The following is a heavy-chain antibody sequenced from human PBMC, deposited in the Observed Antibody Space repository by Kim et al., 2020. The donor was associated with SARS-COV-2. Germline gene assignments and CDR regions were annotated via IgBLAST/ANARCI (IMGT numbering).Heavy chain of an antibody. J-gene: IGHJ5*02. D-gene: IGHD6-19*01. CDR1: GVSFSGYY. V-gene: IGHV4-34*01. CDR3: ARGSTLYSSGGYRGNWFDP. CDR2: INHSGST. Sequence: SETLSLTCAVYGVSFSGYYWSWIRQPPGKGLEWIGEINHSGSTNYNPSLKSRVTISVDTSKNQFSLKLSSVTAADTAVYYCARGSTLYSSGGYRGNWFDPWGQGTLVTVSS.